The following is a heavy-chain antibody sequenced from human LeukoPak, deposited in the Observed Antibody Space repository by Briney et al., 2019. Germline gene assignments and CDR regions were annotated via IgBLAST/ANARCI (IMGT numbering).Heavy chain of an antibody. CDR2: INHSGST. V-gene: IGHV4-34*01. D-gene: IGHD2-2*01. Sequence: SETLTLTCAVYRGSFSDYYWSWIRQPPGKGLEWIGEINHSGSTNYTPSLKSRVTISLDTSKNQFSLKLSSVTAADTAVYYCARADVVVVPAAIQIRRNWFDPWGQGTLVTVSS. CDR1: RGSFSDYY. CDR3: ARADVVVVPAAIQIRRNWFDP. J-gene: IGHJ5*02.